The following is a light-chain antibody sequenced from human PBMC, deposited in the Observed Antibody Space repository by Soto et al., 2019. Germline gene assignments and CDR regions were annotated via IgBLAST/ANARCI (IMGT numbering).Light chain of an antibody. J-gene: IGKJ1*01. CDR2: AAS. CDR3: QQSYSTPWT. Sequence: DIQMTQSPSSLSASVGDRVTITCRASQSISGFLNWYQQKPGKAPKLLIYAASSLQSGIPSRFSGSESGTDFTLTISSLQPEDFASYYCQQSYSTPWTFG. V-gene: IGKV1-39*01. CDR1: QSISGF.